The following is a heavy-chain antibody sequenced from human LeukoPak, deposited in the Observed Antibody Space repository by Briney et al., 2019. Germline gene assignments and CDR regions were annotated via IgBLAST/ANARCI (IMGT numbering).Heavy chain of an antibody. Sequence: LRLSCAASGFTFSSYAMSWVRQAPGKALEWIGYIYHTGSTYYNPSLKSRVTISVDRSKNQFSLNLISVTAADTAIYYCAREYTESYYAVNYWGQGTLVTVSS. CDR3: AREYTESYYAVNY. V-gene: IGHV4-30-2*01. D-gene: IGHD1-26*01. J-gene: IGHJ4*02. CDR2: IYHTGST. CDR1: GFTFSSYA.